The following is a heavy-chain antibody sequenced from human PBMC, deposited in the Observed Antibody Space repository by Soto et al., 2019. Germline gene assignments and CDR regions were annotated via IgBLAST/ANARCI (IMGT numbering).Heavy chain of an antibody. D-gene: IGHD3-3*01. V-gene: IGHV1-8*01. J-gene: IGHJ3*02. CDR1: GYTFTSYD. CDR2: MNPNSGNT. CDR3: ASFYDFWRGYGPAFDI. Sequence: ASVKVSGKASGYTFTSYDINWVRQATGQGLEWMGWMNPNSGNTGYAQKFQGRVTMTRNTPISTAYMELSSLRSEYTAVYHCASFYDFWRGYGPAFDIWGQGTMVTVSS.